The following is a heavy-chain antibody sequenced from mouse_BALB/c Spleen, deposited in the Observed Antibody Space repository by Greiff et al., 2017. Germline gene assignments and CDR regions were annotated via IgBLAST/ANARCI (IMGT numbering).Heavy chain of an antibody. CDR2: INPSSGYT. CDR3: ARYGGLRLRNYFDY. J-gene: IGHJ2*01. V-gene: IGHV1-4*02. CDR1: GYTFTSYT. Sequence: AQLQQSAAELARPGASVKMSCKASGYTFTSYTMHWVKQRPGQGLEWIGYINPSSGYTEYNQKFKDKTTLTADKSSSTAYMQLSSLTSEDSAVYYCARYGGLRLRNYFDYWGQGTTLTVAS. D-gene: IGHD1-2*01.